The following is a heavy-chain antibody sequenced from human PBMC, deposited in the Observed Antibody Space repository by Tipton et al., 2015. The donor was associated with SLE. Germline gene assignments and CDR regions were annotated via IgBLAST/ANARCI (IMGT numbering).Heavy chain of an antibody. J-gene: IGHJ4*02. Sequence: TLSLTCTVSGGSVSSSPYYWGWFRPAPGKGREWIGSVYDRGNSYYNTALKTRVTISVDTSKNQLSLRLSSVTVADTAVYYCARGPGQWEFCDYGGQGLLFTVSS. CDR2: VYDRGNS. D-gene: IGHD1-26*01. CDR1: GGSVSSSPYY. CDR3: ARGPGQWEFCDY. V-gene: IGHV4-39*01.